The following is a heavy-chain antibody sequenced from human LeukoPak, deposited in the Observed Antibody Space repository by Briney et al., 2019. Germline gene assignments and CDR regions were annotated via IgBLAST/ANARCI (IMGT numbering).Heavy chain of an antibody. J-gene: IGHJ4*02. Sequence: SETLSLTCSVSGGSVSNYYWSWIRQPAGKGLEWIGRIYTSGGTNYSPSLKSRVTMSVDTSKNQVSLKLSAVTAADTAIYYCARHYITSWYFDYWGQGTLVTVSS. CDR2: IYTSGGT. CDR3: ARHYITSWYFDY. D-gene: IGHD6-13*01. V-gene: IGHV4-4*07. CDR1: GGSVSNYY.